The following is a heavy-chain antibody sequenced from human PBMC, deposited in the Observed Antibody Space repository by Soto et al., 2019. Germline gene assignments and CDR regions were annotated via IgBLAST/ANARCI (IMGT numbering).Heavy chain of an antibody. CDR2: ISAYNGNT. D-gene: IGHD3-10*01. Sequence: ASVKVSCKASGYTFTNYGIIWVRQAPGQGLEWMGWISAYNGNTKYAQKFQGRVTMTTDTSTSTACMELRSLRSDDTAVYYCARGVGSGSYYNQYNWFDPWGQGTLVTVSS. CDR1: GYTFTNYG. J-gene: IGHJ5*02. V-gene: IGHV1-18*01. CDR3: ARGVGSGSYYNQYNWFDP.